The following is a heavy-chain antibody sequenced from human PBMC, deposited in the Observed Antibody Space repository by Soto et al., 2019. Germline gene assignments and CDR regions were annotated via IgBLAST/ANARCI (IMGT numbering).Heavy chain of an antibody. V-gene: IGHV4-34*01. CDR1: GGSFSGYY. D-gene: IGHD3-9*01. CDR3: ARRQRYYGSPGWFDP. J-gene: IGHJ5*02. Sequence: SETLSLTCAVYGGSFSGYYWSWIRQPPGKGLEWIGEINHSGSTYYNPSLKSRVTITVDTAKNQFSLSLRSVTAADTAMYFCARRQRYYGSPGWFDPWGPGPLVTISS. CDR2: INHSGST.